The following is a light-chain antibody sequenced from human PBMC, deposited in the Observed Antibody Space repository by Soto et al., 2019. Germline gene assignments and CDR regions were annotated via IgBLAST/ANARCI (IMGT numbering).Light chain of an antibody. J-gene: IGLJ2*01. CDR2: DNT. CDR1: DSNIGAGYD. V-gene: IGLV1-40*01. CDR3: QSYDNNLSGSI. Sequence: QSVLTQPPSVSGAPGQRVTISCTGSDSNIGAGYDVHWYQQLLRTAPKLLIHDNTNRPSGVPDRFSASLSGTSASLAITGLQAEDEADYYCQSYDNNLSGSIFGGGTKLTVL.